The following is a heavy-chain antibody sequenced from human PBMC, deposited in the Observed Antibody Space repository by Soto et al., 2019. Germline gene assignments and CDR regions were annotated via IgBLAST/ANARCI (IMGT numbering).Heavy chain of an antibody. D-gene: IGHD6-13*01. V-gene: IGHV4-4*07. J-gene: IGHJ5*02. CDR3: VASLAASGLNWLDP. Sequence: SETLSLTWIGSGGSIRDKYWNWCRQPPGKGLEWIGLIFANGHTDYNPSLKSRVTMSVDASKNQFSLRLTSMTAADTAVYYCVASLAASGLNWLDPWGRGTLVTVSS. CDR1: GGSIRDKY. CDR2: IFANGHT.